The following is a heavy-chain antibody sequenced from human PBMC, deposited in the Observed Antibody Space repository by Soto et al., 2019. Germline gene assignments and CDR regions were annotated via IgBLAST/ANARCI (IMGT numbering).Heavy chain of an antibody. Sequence: LRLSCAASGFTFSDYYMSWIRQAPGKGLEWVSYISSSSSYTNYADSVKGRFTISRDNAKNSLYLQMNSLRAEDTAVYYCARDGGSSWLEDYYGMDVWGQGTTVTVSS. CDR2: ISSSSSYT. V-gene: IGHV3-11*06. J-gene: IGHJ6*02. CDR3: ARDGGSSWLEDYYGMDV. CDR1: GFTFSDYY. D-gene: IGHD6-13*01.